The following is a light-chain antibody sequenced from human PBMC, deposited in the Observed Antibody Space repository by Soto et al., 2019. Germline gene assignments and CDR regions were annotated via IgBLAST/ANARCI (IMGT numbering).Light chain of an antibody. Sequence: EIVLTQSPATLSLSPGERATLSCRASQNVSSYLAWYQQKPGQAPRLLIYDASNRATAIAARFSGSGFGTDFTLTISSLEPEDFAVYYCQQRSNWPITFGQGTRLEIK. CDR2: DAS. V-gene: IGKV3-11*01. CDR1: QNVSSY. J-gene: IGKJ5*01. CDR3: QQRSNWPIT.